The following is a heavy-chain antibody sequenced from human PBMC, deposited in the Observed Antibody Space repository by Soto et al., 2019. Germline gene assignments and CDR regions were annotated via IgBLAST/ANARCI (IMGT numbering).Heavy chain of an antibody. CDR1: GFIFSTYS. CDR2: ISSSSSTI. J-gene: IGHJ4*02. D-gene: IGHD3-22*01. CDR3: ARDQSLYYDSSGYYLHDY. V-gene: IGHV3-48*01. Sequence: GGSLRLSCAASGFIFSTYSMNWVRQGPGKGLEWVSYISSSSSTIFYTDSVKGRFTVSRDNAKNSLYLQMNSLRAEDTAVYYCARDQSLYYDSSGYYLHDYWGQGTLVTVSS.